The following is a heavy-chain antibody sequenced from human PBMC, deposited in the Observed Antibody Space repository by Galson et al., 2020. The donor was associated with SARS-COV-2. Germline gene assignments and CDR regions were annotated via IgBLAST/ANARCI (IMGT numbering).Heavy chain of an antibody. Sequence: SETLSLTCTVSGGSVSGGSQYWSWIRQPAGKGLEWIGRIYISGSTNYNPSLKSRVTISLDTSKNPFSLKVTSVTAADTSVYYCARLSSWDYYYYGMDVWGQGTTVTVSS. D-gene: IGHD2-2*01. J-gene: IGHJ6*01. CDR2: IYISGST. V-gene: IGHV4-61*02. CDR3: ARLSSWDYYYYGMDV. CDR1: GGSVSGGSQY.